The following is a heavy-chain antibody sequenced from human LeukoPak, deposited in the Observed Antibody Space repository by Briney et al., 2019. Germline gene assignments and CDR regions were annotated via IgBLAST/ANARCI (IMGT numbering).Heavy chain of an antibody. CDR3: AKSPGYYLDY. J-gene: IGHJ4*02. V-gene: IGHV3-9*01. CDR2: ISWNSGSI. Sequence: PGGSLRLSCAASGFTFDDYAMHWVRQAPGKGLEWVSGISWNSGSIGYADSVKGRFTISRDNAKNSLYLQMNSLRAEDTALYYCAKSPGYYLDYWGQGTLVTVSS. D-gene: IGHD3-3*01. CDR1: GFTFDDYA.